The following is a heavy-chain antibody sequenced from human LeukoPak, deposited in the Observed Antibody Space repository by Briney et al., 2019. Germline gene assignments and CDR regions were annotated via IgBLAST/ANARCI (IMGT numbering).Heavy chain of an antibody. J-gene: IGHJ4*02. CDR2: ISGSGGST. CDR1: GFTFSSYA. Sequence: GGSLRPSCAASGFTFSSYAMSWVRQAPGKGLEWVSAISGSGGSTYYADSVKGRFTISRDNSKNTLYLQMNSLRAEDTAVYYCAKGHYGSGSYYPRQPVDYWGQGTLVTVSS. V-gene: IGHV3-23*01. D-gene: IGHD3-10*01. CDR3: AKGHYGSGSYYPRQPVDY.